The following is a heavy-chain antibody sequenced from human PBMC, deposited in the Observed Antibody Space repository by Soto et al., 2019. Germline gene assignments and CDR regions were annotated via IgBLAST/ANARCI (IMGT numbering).Heavy chain of an antibody. CDR1: GFTFSSYA. CDR3: AKDRYNCSGGSCEGSFDY. CDR2: ISGSGGST. Sequence: PGGSLRLSCAASGFTFSSYAMSWVRQAPGKGLEWVSAISGSGGSTYYADTVKGRFTISRDNSKNTLYLQMNSLRAEDTAVYYCAKDRYNCSGGSCEGSFDYWGQGTQVTVSS. V-gene: IGHV3-23*01. J-gene: IGHJ4*02. D-gene: IGHD2-15*01.